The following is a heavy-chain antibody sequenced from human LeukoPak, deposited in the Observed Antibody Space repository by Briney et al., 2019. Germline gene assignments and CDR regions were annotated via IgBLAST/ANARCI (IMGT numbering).Heavy chain of an antibody. Sequence: GSSVKVSCKASGGTFSSYAISWVRQAPGQGLEWMGGIIPIFGTANYAQKFQGRVTITADESTSTAYMELSSLRSEDTAVYYRASQNGGELPLQYYFDYWGQGTLVTVSS. CDR1: GGTFSSYA. CDR2: IIPIFGTA. J-gene: IGHJ4*02. V-gene: IGHV1-69*01. D-gene: IGHD1-26*01. CDR3: ASQNGGELPLQYYFDY.